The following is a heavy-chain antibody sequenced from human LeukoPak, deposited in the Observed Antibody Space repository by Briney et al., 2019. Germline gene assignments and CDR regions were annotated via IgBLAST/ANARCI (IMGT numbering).Heavy chain of an antibody. J-gene: IGHJ4*02. CDR3: ARSSLQGWDFDY. CDR2: INAGNGNT. D-gene: IGHD1-26*01. Sequence: ASVKVSCKASGYTFTSYGISWVRQAPGQGLEWMGWINAGNGNTKYSQKFQGRVTITRDTSASTAYMELSSLRSEDTAVYYCARSSLQGWDFDYWGQGTLVTVSS. CDR1: GYTFTSYG. V-gene: IGHV1-3*01.